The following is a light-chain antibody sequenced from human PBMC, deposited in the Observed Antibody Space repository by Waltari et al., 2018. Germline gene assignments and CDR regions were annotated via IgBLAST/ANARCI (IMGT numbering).Light chain of an antibody. V-gene: IGKV3-11*01. CDR1: QSVNNK. CDR2: DAS. J-gene: IGKJ4*01. Sequence: EIVLTQSPATLSLSPGDRATLSCRASQSVNNKLAWYQQKPGQAPRLLIYDASTRATGVPAMFSGSGSGTDLTHSISSLEPEDFAVYYCQHRSSWPLTFGGGTKLEIK. CDR3: QHRSSWPLT.